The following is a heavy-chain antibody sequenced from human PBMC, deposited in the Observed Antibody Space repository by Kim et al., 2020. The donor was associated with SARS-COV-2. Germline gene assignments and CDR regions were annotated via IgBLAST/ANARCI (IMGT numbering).Heavy chain of an antibody. Sequence: YYAESVKGRYTLARDNAKSSLYLQLGSLSAEDTAAYYCARSRGYTYFHPDCWGRGTVVTVSS. V-gene: IGHV3-21*01. CDR3: ARSRGYTYFHPDC. J-gene: IGHJ4*02. D-gene: IGHD5-18*01.